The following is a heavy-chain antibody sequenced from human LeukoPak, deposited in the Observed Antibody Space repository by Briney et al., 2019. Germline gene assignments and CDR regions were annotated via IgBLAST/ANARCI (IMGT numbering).Heavy chain of an antibody. CDR1: GGSISSGDYY. V-gene: IGHV4-30-2*01. J-gene: IGHJ4*02. CDR2: IYHSGST. Sequence: SQTLSLTCTVSGGSISSGDYYWSWIRQPPGKGLEWIGYIYHSGSTYYNPSLKSRVTISVDRSKNQFSLKLSSVTAADTAVYYCARKGITTFDYWGQGTLVTVSS. D-gene: IGHD1-1*01. CDR3: ARKGITTFDY.